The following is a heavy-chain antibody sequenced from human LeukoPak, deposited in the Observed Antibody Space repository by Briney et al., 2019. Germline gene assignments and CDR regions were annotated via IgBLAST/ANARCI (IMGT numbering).Heavy chain of an antibody. V-gene: IGHV4-4*07. J-gene: IGHJ4*02. D-gene: IGHD6-13*01. CDR1: GGSISSYY. CDR3: ATIAAAGPFDY. CDR2: IYTSGST. Sequence: SETLSLTCTVSGGSISSYYWSWIRQPAGKGLEWIGRIYTSGSTNYNPSLKSRVTISVDTSKNQFSLKLSSVTAADTAVYYCATIAAAGPFDYWGQGTLVTVSS.